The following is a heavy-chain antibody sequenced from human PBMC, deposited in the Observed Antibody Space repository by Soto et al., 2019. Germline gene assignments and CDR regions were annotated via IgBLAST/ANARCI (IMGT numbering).Heavy chain of an antibody. CDR1: GGTFSSYA. D-gene: IGHD2-2*01. J-gene: IGHJ4*02. Sequence: QVQLVQSGAEVKKPGSSVKVSCKASGGTFSSYAISWVRQAPGQGLEWMVGIIPIFGTANYAQKFQGRVTITADESTSTAYMELSSLRSEDTAVYYCARGTAVLRYCSSTSCPYYFDYWGQGTLVTVSS. V-gene: IGHV1-69*01. CDR3: ARGTAVLRYCSSTSCPYYFDY. CDR2: IIPIFGTA.